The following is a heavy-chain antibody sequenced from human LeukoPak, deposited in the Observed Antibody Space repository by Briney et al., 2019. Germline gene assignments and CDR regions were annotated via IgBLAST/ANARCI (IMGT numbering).Heavy chain of an antibody. Sequence: SETLSLTCAVSGFSFSNGYYWGWIRQPPGKGLEWIGYIYYSGSTYYNPSLKSRVTISVDTSKNQFSLKLSSVTAADTAVYYCARAPRWYYYYYGMDVWGQGTTVTVSS. CDR1: GFSFSNGYY. J-gene: IGHJ6*02. CDR2: IYYSGST. V-gene: IGHV4-31*11. D-gene: IGHD6-13*01. CDR3: ARAPRWYYYYYGMDV.